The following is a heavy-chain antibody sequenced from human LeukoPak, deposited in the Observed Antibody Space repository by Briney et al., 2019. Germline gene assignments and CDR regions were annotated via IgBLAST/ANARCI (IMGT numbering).Heavy chain of an antibody. J-gene: IGHJ4*02. CDR1: GGTFSNYA. CDR3: ARDDYGLGSYYKLDY. D-gene: IGHD3-10*01. CDR2: IIPFLGTT. Sequence: SVKVSCKASGGTFSNYAVSWVRQAPGQGLEWVGRIIPFLGTTNFAQKFQGRVTITADKSTSTAYMELSSLRSEDTAVYYCARDDYGLGSYYKLDYWGQGTLVTVSS. V-gene: IGHV1-69*04.